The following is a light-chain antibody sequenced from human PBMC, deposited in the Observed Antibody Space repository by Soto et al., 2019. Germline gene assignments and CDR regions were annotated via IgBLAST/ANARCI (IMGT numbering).Light chain of an antibody. CDR1: QSLQHSNGYTY. CDR3: MQALQTPCT. J-gene: IGKJ1*01. V-gene: IGKV2-28*01. CDR2: LGS. Sequence: ENVMTQSPLSLPVTPGQPASISCRSSQSLQHSNGYTYLDWYLQKPGQSPQLLIYLGSHRASGVPDRFSVSASGTDFTLKITRVEAEDVGVYYCMQALQTPCTFGQGTRVEIK.